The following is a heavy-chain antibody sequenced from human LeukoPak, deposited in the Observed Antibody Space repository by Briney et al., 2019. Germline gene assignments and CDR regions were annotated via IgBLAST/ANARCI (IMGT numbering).Heavy chain of an antibody. D-gene: IGHD1-14*01. J-gene: IGHJ4*02. CDR1: GYIFDDYD. CDR2: MNPYSGST. V-gene: IGHV1-8*01. Sequence: ASVKVSCKTSGYIFDDYDINWVRRATGQGLEWMGWMNPYSGSTGYAQNFQGRVTMTRDTSISTAYMELSSLTSEDTAVYYCARFHRHQLPKSDYWGQGTLVTVSS. CDR3: ARFHRHQLPKSDY.